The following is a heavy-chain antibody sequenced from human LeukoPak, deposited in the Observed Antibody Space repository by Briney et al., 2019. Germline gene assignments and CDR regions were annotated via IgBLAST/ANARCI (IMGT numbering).Heavy chain of an antibody. D-gene: IGHD1-26*01. CDR2: IYPGDSDT. CDR1: GYSFNSYW. V-gene: IGHV5-51*01. CDR3: ARHTLIVGAYWYFDL. J-gene: IGHJ2*01. Sequence: GGALKISCKGSGYSFNSYWIGWVRQMPGKGLEWMGIIYPGDSDTRYSTSFQGQVTISADKSSSTAYLQWSSLKASDTAVYYCARHTLIVGAYWYFDLWGRGTLVTVSS.